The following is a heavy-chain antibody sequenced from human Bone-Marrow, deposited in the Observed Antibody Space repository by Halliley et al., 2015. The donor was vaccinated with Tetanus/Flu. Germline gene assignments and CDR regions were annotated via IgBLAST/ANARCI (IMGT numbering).Heavy chain of an antibody. D-gene: IGHD6-19*01. CDR2: INHSGST. J-gene: IGHJ5*02. V-gene: IGHV4-34*01. Sequence: LRLSCAGYGGSFSDYYWSWIRQPPGKGLEWIGDINHSGSTNYNPSLKSRVTISLDTSKNQFSLRLRSVTAADTAVYYCARASSSGWIDPWGQGTLVPVSS. CDR1: GGSFSDYY. CDR3: ARASSSGWIDP.